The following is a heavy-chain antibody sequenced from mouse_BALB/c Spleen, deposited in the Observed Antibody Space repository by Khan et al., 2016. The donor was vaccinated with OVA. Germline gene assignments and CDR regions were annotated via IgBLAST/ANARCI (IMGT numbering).Heavy chain of an antibody. Sequence: EVQLQESGGGLVKPGGSLKLSCAASGFTFSSYAMSWVRQTPEKRLEWVASISSGGSTYYPDSVKGRFTISRDNARNILYLQMSSLRSEDTAMYYCAREYYYGTGYFDVWGAGTTVTVSS. CDR2: ISSGGST. V-gene: IGHV5-6-5*01. CDR1: GFTFSSYA. D-gene: IGHD1-1*01. CDR3: AREYYYGTGYFDV. J-gene: IGHJ1*01.